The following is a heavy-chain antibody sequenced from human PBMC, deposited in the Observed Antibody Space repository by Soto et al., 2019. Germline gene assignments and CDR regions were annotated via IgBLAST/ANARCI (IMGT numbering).Heavy chain of an antibody. Sequence: QLQLQESGPGLVKPSETLSLTCTVSGGSISSSSYYWGWIRQPPGKGLEWIGSIYYSGSTYYNPSLKSRVTLSVDPAQNQFSLKLSSVTAADTAVYYCARHRSRGWHDGQAAFDIWGQGTMVTVSS. V-gene: IGHV4-39*01. J-gene: IGHJ3*02. CDR2: IYYSGST. CDR3: ARHRSRGWHDGQAAFDI. D-gene: IGHD6-19*01. CDR1: GGSISSSSYY.